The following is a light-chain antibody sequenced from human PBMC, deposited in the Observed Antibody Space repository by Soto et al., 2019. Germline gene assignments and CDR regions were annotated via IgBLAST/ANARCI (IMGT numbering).Light chain of an antibody. CDR2: EGS. Sequence: QSVLTQPPSASGSPGQSVTISCTGTSSDVGSYNLVSWYQQHPGKAPKLMIYEGSKRPSGVSNRFSGSKSGNTASLTISGLQAEDEADYYCCSYAGSDVVFGGGTKLTVL. CDR1: SSDVGSYNL. CDR3: CSYAGSDVV. J-gene: IGLJ2*01. V-gene: IGLV2-23*01.